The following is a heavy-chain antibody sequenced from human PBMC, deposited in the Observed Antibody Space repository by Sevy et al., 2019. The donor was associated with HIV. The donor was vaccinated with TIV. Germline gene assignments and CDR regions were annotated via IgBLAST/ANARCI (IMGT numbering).Heavy chain of an antibody. D-gene: IGHD3-22*01. CDR1: GFTFNNAW. J-gene: IGHJ4*02. Sequence: GGSLRLSCAASGFTFNNAWMSWVRQAPGKGLEWVGRIKSKTEGGTTDYAAPVKGRFTISRDDSKNTLYLQMNSLKTEDTAVYYCTTGAYYYDSGGYRGFDYWGQGTLVTVSS. CDR3: TTGAYYYDSGGYRGFDY. CDR2: IKSKTEGGTT. V-gene: IGHV3-15*01.